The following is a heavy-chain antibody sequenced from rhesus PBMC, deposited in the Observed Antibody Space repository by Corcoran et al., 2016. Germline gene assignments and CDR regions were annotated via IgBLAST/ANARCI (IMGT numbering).Heavy chain of an antibody. J-gene: IGHJ4*01. CDR2: IGGSSGST. D-gene: IGHD4-4*01. V-gene: IGHV4-127*01. CDR3: ARFVTMVVSRGIDY. CDR1: GFSLSSGYG. Sequence: QVQLQESGPGLVQPSETLSLTSAVSGFSLSSGYGWRWLRHPPGKGLVWMGYIGGSSGSTNYNPSLKSRVTISKDTSKNQFSLKLSSVTAADTAVYYCARFVTMVVSRGIDYWGQGVLVTVSS.